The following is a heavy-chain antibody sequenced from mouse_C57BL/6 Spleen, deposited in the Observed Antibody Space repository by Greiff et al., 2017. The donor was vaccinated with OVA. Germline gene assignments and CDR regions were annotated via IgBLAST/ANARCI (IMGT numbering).Heavy chain of an antibody. CDR1: GFTFSSYG. CDR2: ISSGGSYT. CDR3: ARQAEGYAMDY. D-gene: IGHD3-2*02. V-gene: IGHV5-6*02. Sequence: EVKLVESGGDLVKPGGSLKLSCAASGFTFSSYGMSWVRQTPDKRLEWVATISSGGSYTYYPDSVKGRFTISRDNAKNTLYLQMSSLKSEDTAMYYCARQAEGYAMDYWGQGTSVTVSS. J-gene: IGHJ4*01.